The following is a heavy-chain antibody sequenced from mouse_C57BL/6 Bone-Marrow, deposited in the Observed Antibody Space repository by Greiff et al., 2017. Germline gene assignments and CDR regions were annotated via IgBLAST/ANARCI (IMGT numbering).Heavy chain of an antibody. CDR3: AGEPGARYYSNWGFAY. Sequence: EVKLVESGGGLVKPGGSLKLSCAASGFTFSSYAMSWVRQTPEKRLEWVATISAGGSYTYYPDNVKGRFTISRDNDKNNLYLQMSHLKSEDTAMYYCAGEPGARYYSNWGFAYWGQGTLVTVSA. D-gene: IGHD2-5*01. CDR1: GFTFSSYA. J-gene: IGHJ3*01. CDR2: ISAGGSYT. V-gene: IGHV5-4*01.